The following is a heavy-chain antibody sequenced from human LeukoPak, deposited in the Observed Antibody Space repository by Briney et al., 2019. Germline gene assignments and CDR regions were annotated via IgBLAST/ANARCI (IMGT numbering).Heavy chain of an antibody. CDR3: ARAGQRATSVYGY. Sequence: GGSLRLSCAASGFTFSSYWMSWVRQAPGKGLEWVANMKQDGSEKYYVDSVKGRFTISRDNAKNSLYLQMNSLRAEDTAVYYSARAGQRATSVYGYWGQGTLVTVSS. D-gene: IGHD1-26*01. CDR1: GFTFSSYW. J-gene: IGHJ4*02. CDR2: MKQDGSEK. V-gene: IGHV3-7*01.